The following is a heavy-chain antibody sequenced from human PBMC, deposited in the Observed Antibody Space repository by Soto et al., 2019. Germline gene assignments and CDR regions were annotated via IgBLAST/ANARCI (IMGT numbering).Heavy chain of an antibody. J-gene: IGHJ6*02. CDR3: ARVRGYDFWSGYIIYYYGMDV. Sequence: SETLSLTCAVYGESFSGYYWSWIRQPPGKGLEWIGEINHSGSTNYNPSLKSRVTISVDTSKNQFSLKLSSVTAADTAVYYCARVRGYDFWSGYIIYYYGMDVWGQGTTVTVSS. V-gene: IGHV4-34*01. D-gene: IGHD3-3*01. CDR1: GESFSGYY. CDR2: INHSGST.